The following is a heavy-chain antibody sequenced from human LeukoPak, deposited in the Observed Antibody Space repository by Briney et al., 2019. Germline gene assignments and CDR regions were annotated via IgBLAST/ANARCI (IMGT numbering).Heavy chain of an antibody. V-gene: IGHV6-1*01. J-gene: IGHJ3*02. Sequence: SQTLSLTCAISGDSVSSNSAAWTWIRQSPSRGLEWLGRTYYRFKWYNDYAVFVKSRMTINPDTSKNQFSLHLNSVTPEDTAVYYCATWSARYSDVFDIWGQGTMVTVSS. D-gene: IGHD3-3*01. CDR1: GDSVSSNSAA. CDR2: TYYRFKWYN. CDR3: ATWSARYSDVFDI.